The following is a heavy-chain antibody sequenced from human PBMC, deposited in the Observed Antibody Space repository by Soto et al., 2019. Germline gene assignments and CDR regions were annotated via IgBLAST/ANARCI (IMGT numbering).Heavy chain of an antibody. V-gene: IGHV4-31*03. CDR2: IYYSGST. J-gene: IGHJ4*02. Sequence: SETLSLTCTVSGGSISSGGYYWSWIRQHPGKGLEWIGYIYYSGSTYYNPSLKSRVTISVDTSKNQFSLKLSSVTAADTAVYYCAREGYYYDSSGYYRYFDYWGQGTLVTVSS. CDR3: AREGYYYDSSGYYRYFDY. D-gene: IGHD3-22*01. CDR1: GGSISSGGYY.